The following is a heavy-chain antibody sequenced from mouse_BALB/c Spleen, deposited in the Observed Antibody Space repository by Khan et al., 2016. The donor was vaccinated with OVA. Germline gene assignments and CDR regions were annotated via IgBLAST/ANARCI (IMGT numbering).Heavy chain of an antibody. Sequence: VQLQQSGAELVKPGASVKLSCKASGYTFTSYTMHWVKQRPGQGLEWIGYINPSSGYTKYNQKVKDKATLTADKAYSTANMQLSSLTSEDSAVYYWARKSTRASYWGQGTTLTVSS. CDR2: INPSSGYT. D-gene: IGHD3-1*01. CDR3: ARKSTRASY. V-gene: IGHV1-4*01. CDR1: GYTFTSYT. J-gene: IGHJ2*01.